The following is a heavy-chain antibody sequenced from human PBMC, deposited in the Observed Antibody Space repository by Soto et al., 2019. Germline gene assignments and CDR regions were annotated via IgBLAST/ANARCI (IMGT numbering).Heavy chain of an antibody. J-gene: IGHJ4*02. CDR2: IHYSGTT. CDR3: AAGEASSRNLAPYYLDF. Sequence: XETRALTCTVSGGSMGNYFWNWIRQPPGKGMDWIGYIHYSGTTSFFPSYNPSLRSRVTISEDTSKNQFSLKLLSVTTADTAVYFCAAGEASSRNLAPYYLDFWGQGPLVTVSS. V-gene: IGHV4-59*01. CDR1: GGSMGNYF. D-gene: IGHD6-13*01.